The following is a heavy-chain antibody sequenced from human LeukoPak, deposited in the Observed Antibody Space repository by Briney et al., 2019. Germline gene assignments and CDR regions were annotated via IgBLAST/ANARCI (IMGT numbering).Heavy chain of an antibody. CDR2: ISGSGGST. D-gene: IGHD3-22*01. CDR3: VYHSGGYWDAFDI. V-gene: IGHV3-23*01. J-gene: IGHJ3*02. CDR1: GFTFSIYA. Sequence: GGSLRLSCAASGFTFSIYAMSWVRQAPGKGLEWVSGISGSGGSTYYADSVKGRFTISRDNSKNTLYLQMNSLRAEDTAVYYCVYHSGGYWDAFDIWGQGTMVTVPS.